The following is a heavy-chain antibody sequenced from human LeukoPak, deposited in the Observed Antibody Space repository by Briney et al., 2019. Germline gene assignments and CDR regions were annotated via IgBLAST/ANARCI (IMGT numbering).Heavy chain of an antibody. D-gene: IGHD1-26*01. V-gene: IGHV3-30*02. CDR3: ARDSGRYGYYMDV. Sequence: GGSLRPSCAASGFTFSSYGMHWVRQAPGKGLEWVAFIRYDGSNKYYADSVTGRFTISRDNAKNSVYLQMNSLRVEDTAVYYCARDSGRYGYYMDVWGKGTTVTVSS. CDR1: GFTFSSYG. J-gene: IGHJ6*04. CDR2: IRYDGSNK.